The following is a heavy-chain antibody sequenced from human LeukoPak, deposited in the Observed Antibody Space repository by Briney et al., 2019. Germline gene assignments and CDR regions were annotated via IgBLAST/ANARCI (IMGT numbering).Heavy chain of an antibody. CDR2: ISAYNGNT. CDR3: ARDDAGGSCY. CDR1: GYTFTSDR. D-gene: IGHD2-15*01. Sequence: ASVKVSCKPSGYTFTSDRISWVRQAPGQALEWMGWISAYNGNTNYAQKLQGRVTMTTDTSTSTAYMELRSLRSDDTAVYYCARDDAGGSCYWGQGTLVTVSS. V-gene: IGHV1-18*01. J-gene: IGHJ4*02.